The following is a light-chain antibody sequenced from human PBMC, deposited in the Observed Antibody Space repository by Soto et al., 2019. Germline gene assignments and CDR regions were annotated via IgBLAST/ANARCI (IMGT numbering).Light chain of an antibody. V-gene: IGKV3-15*01. CDR1: QSVRSN. CDR3: HQYNIWPPWT. CDR2: GAS. Sequence: EIVVTQSPATLSVSPGERATLSCRASQSVRSNLAWYQQKPGQPPRLLIYGASTRAPGIPARFSGSGSGTEFTLTISSLQSEDFAVYYCHQYNIWPPWTFGQGTKVDIK. J-gene: IGKJ1*01.